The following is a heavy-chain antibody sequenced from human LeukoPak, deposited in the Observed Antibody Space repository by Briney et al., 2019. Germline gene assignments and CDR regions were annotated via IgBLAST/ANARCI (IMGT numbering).Heavy chain of an antibody. D-gene: IGHD5-24*01. CDR1: GITFSTYG. CDR2: ISHDGNNK. V-gene: IGHV3-30*18. Sequence: PGRSLRLSCSASGITFSTYGMYWVRQAPRKGPEWVAVISHDGNNKYYADSVKGRFTISRDNSKNTLYLQMNSLRAVDTAVYYCANAGRDGSHTISCGMGVGGQATTVTVSS. J-gene: IGHJ6*02. CDR3: ANAGRDGSHTISCGMGV.